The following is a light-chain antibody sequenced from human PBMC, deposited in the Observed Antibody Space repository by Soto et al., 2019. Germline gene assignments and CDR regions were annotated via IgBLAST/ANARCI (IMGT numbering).Light chain of an antibody. V-gene: IGLV1-44*01. Sequence: QSVLTQPPSASGTPGQRVTISCSGSNSNIGSNNVNWYQQLPGTAPKLLIYNNNQRPSGVPDRFSASKSGTSASLAISGLQSEDEADYYCATWDDGLTGSWVFGGGTQLTVL. CDR2: NNN. J-gene: IGLJ3*02. CDR3: ATWDDGLTGSWV. CDR1: NSNIGSNN.